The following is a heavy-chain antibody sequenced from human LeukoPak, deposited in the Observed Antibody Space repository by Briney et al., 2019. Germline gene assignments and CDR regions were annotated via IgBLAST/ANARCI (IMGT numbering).Heavy chain of an antibody. CDR3: AREGELTYCGGDCYSEAFDI. D-gene: IGHD2-21*02. J-gene: IGHJ3*02. V-gene: IGHV3-33*01. CDR1: GFTFSNYG. CDR2: IWHDGSNK. Sequence: GGSLRLSCAASGFTFSNYGMHWVRQAPGKGLEWVAVIWHDGSNKYHADSVKGRFTISRDNSKNTLYLQMNSLRAEDTALYYCAREGELTYCGGDCYSEAFDIWGQGTLVAVSS.